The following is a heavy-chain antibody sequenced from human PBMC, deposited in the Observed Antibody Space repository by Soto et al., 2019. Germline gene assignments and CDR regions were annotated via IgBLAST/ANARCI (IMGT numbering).Heavy chain of an antibody. CDR3: TRDHNRIFDF. Sequence: EVQLVESGGGLVQPGGSLRLSCAASGFSFSSFWMHWVRQAPGKGLVWVSRINTDGSATNYADSLKGRSTISRDNANNLLYLQINSLRAEDTAVYFCTRDHNRIFDFWGQGTLLTVSS. CDR2: INTDGSAT. CDR1: GFSFSSFW. J-gene: IGHJ4*02. V-gene: IGHV3-74*01. D-gene: IGHD1-20*01.